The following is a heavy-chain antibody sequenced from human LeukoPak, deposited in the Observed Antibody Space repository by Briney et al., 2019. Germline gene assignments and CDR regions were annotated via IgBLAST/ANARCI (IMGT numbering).Heavy chain of an antibody. CDR1: GFTFSSYA. J-gene: IGHJ4*02. Sequence: GGSLRLSCAASGFTFSSYAINWVRLAPGKGLEWVSAISGSGGSTYYADSVKGRFTISRDNSKNTLYLQMNSLRAEDTAVYYCAREYSSGWYYFDYWGQGTLVTVSS. CDR3: AREYSSGWYYFDY. CDR2: ISGSGGST. V-gene: IGHV3-23*01. D-gene: IGHD6-19*01.